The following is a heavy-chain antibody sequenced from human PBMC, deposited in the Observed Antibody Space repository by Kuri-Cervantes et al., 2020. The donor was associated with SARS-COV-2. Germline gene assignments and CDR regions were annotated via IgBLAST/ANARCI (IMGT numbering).Heavy chain of an antibody. CDR3: ATDLWEPQGGDI. CDR2: HDTEDDEI. D-gene: IGHD1-26*01. J-gene: IGHJ3*02. CDR1: GYSFTDLS. V-gene: IGHV1-24*01. Sequence: ASAKVACKVSGYSFTDLSIHWVRQAPGKGLEWMGGHDTEDDEIIYAQKFQGRVTMTEDTSTDTAYMELSSLRSEDTAVCYCATDLWEPQGGDIWGQGTMVTVSS.